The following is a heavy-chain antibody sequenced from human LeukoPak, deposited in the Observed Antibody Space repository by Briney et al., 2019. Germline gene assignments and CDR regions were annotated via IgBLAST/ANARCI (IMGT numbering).Heavy chain of an antibody. J-gene: IGHJ6*03. CDR1: GFTFDDYA. V-gene: IGHV3-43D*03. D-gene: IGHD1-14*01. CDR3: AKNRGGWNYYYYMDV. CDR2: ISWDGGST. Sequence: GGSLRLSCAASGFTFDDYAIHWVRQAPGKGLEWVSLISWDGGSTYYADSVKGRFTISRDNSKNSLYLQMNSLRAEDTALYYCAKNRGGWNYYYYMDVWGKGTTVTVSS.